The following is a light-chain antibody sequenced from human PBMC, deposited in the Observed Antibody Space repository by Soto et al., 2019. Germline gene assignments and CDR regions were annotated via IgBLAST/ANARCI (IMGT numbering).Light chain of an antibody. J-gene: IGKJ1*01. CDR1: ESIDNW. CDR3: QQYHTDWT. CDR2: AAS. Sequence: DIQMTQSPSTLSASVGDTVTITCRASESIDNWLAWYQQKPGKAPKLLIFAASTLIRGVPSRFSGRGSGTEFTLTISSLQVDDYANFYCQQYHTDWTFGQGTKVEIK. V-gene: IGKV1-5*01.